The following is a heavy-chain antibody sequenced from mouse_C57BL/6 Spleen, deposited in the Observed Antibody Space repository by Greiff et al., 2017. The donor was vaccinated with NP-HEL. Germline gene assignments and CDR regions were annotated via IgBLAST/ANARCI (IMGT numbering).Heavy chain of an antibody. Sequence: EVQLVESGGGLVKPGGSLKLSCAASGFTFSDYGMHWVRQAPEKGLEWVAYISSGSSTIYYADTVKGRFTISRDNAKNTLFLQMTSLRSEDTARYYCARGHGSRLDYWGQGTTLTVSS. CDR1: GFTFSDYG. CDR3: ARGHGSRLDY. CDR2: ISSGSSTI. V-gene: IGHV5-17*01. J-gene: IGHJ2*01. D-gene: IGHD1-1*01.